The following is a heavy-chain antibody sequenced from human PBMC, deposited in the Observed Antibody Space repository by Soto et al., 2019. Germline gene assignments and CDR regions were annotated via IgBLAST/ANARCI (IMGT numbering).Heavy chain of an antibody. CDR1: VVTYNGQD. Sequence: SVKVACKSSVVTYNGQDMRLVRQAPGQGLEWMGGIIPMFGTPHYAEKFKDRVTITADESTGTAYLDLSSLTSEDTAVYYCATSEGRDGYSFDYWGPGTLVTVSS. V-gene: IGHV1-69*13. D-gene: IGHD5-12*01. CDR2: IIPMFGTP. CDR3: ATSEGRDGYSFDY. J-gene: IGHJ4*02.